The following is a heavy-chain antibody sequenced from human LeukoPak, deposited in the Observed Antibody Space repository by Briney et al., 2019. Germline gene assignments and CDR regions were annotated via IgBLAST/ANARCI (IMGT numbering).Heavy chain of an antibody. D-gene: IGHD6-13*01. J-gene: IGHJ4*02. V-gene: IGHV4-4*07. Sequence: SETLSLTCTVSGGSISSYYWSWIRQPAGKGLEWIGRIYTSGSTNYNPSLKSRVTISLDTSKNQFSLKLSSVAAADTALYYCAKGVAAAGTPDWGQGTLVTVSS. CDR3: AKGVAAAGTPD. CDR2: IYTSGST. CDR1: GGSISSYY.